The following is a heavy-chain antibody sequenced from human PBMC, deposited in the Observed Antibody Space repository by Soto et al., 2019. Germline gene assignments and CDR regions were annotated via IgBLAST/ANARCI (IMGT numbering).Heavy chain of an antibody. J-gene: IGHJ4*02. Sequence: QVQLVESGGGVVQPGRSLRLSCAASGFSFSTFGMHWVRQVPGKGLGWVAVISDDGDDNRYARFAKGRFIISRDNSKNTLYLQMNSLRVEDTAVYFFAKGRGGPMDYRLDYWGQGVLVTVSS. D-gene: IGHD3-10*01. CDR1: GFSFSTFG. V-gene: IGHV3-30*18. CDR3: AKGRGGPMDYRLDY. CDR2: ISDDGDDN.